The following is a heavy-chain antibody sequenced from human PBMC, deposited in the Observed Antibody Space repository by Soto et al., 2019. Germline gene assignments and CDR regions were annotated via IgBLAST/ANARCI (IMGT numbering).Heavy chain of an antibody. CDR2: INPNSGGT. J-gene: IGHJ4*02. Sequence: ASVKVSCKASGYTFTGYYMHWVRQAPGQGLEWMGWINPNSGGTNYAQKFQGWVTMTRDTSISTAYMELSRLRSDDTAVYYRARDSDVRCGGDCYSFDYWGQGTLVTVSS. CDR3: ARDSDVRCGGDCYSFDY. CDR1: GYTFTGYY. V-gene: IGHV1-2*04. D-gene: IGHD2-21*02.